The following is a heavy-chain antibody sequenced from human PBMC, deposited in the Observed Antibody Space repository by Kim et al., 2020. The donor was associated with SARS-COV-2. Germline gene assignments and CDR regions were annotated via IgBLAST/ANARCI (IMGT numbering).Heavy chain of an antibody. D-gene: IGHD3-10*01. V-gene: IGHV1-18*01. CDR2: T. J-gene: IGHJ4*02. Sequence: TNDAQKLQGRVTMTTDTSTSTAYMELRSLRSDDTAVYYCARSYYYGSEDYWGQGTLVTVSS. CDR3: ARSYYYGSEDY.